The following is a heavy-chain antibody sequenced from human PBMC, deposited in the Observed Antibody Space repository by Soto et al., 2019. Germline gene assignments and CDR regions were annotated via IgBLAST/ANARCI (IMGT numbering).Heavy chain of an antibody. CDR3: ARGPRGYVYYHGMDA. CDR2: IDTSGTT. J-gene: IGHJ6*02. V-gene: IGHV4-4*07. Sequence: SSETLSLTCTVSGGSISSNYVSWIPQSPGKGLEWIGRIDTSGTTNYNPSLKSRVTMSVDASKNHFSLNLSSVTAADTAVYYCARGPRGYVYYHGMDAWGQGTRVTVSS. D-gene: IGHD3-10*01. CDR1: GGSISSNY.